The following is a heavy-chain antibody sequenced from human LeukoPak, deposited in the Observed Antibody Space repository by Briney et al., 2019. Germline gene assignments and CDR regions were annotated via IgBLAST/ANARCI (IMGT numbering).Heavy chain of an antibody. CDR3: ARDGRHWDLDG. D-gene: IGHD7-27*01. CDR2: INPKSGGT. Sequence: ASVKVSCKASGYTFTSYGISWARQAPGQGLEWMGRINPKSGGTNYVQEFQGRVTVTRDTSISMTNMELSRLNFDDTAVYYCARDGRHWDLDGWGQGTLLTVSS. V-gene: IGHV1-2*06. CDR1: GYTFTSYG. J-gene: IGHJ4*02.